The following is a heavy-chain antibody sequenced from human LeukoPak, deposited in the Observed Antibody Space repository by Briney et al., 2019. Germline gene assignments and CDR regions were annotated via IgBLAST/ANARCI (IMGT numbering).Heavy chain of an antibody. J-gene: IGHJ4*02. CDR3: ARGAMSAFARFDS. CDR1: GFSVSDHY. Sequence: GGSLRLSCVVSGFSVSDHYMSWVRQAPGKGLQWLSVIFADDLTYYEDSIKGRFTISRDRSQNTLYLQMKSLRAEDTAVYYCARGAMSAFARFDSWGQGTLVTVSS. D-gene: IGHD2/OR15-2a*01. V-gene: IGHV3-53*01. CDR2: IFADDLT.